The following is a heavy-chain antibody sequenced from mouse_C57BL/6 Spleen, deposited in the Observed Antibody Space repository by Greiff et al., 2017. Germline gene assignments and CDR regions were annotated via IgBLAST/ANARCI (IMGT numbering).Heavy chain of an antibody. Sequence: VQLKESGAELVRPGASVKLSCTASGFNITDSYMHWVKQRPDQGLEGIGRIDPADGDTEYAPKFQGKATLTADTSSNTAYLQLSSLTTEDTDGYYWTSTRYWGQGTTLTVSS. CDR3: TSTRY. CDR2: IDPADGDT. CDR1: GFNITDSY. V-gene: IGHV14-1*01. J-gene: IGHJ2*01.